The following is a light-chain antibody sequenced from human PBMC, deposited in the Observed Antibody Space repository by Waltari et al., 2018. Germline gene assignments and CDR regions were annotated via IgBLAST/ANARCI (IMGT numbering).Light chain of an antibody. CDR2: DVS. Sequence: QSALTQPASVSGSPGQSITISCTGTSSNLEDFKYVCWYQQHPGKAPKLMIYDVSNRPSGVSNRFSGSKSGNTASLTISGLQADDEADYYCSSYTSSTTYVFGTGTKVTVL. J-gene: IGLJ1*01. CDR3: SSYTSSTTYV. CDR1: SSNLEDFKY. V-gene: IGLV2-14*03.